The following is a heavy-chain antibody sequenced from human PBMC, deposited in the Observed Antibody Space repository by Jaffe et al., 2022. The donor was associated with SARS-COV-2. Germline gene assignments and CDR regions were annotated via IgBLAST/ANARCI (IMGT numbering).Heavy chain of an antibody. CDR3: ARGRITMVRPLNWFDP. CDR2: IYYSGST. CDR1: GGSISSSSYY. D-gene: IGHD3-10*01. Sequence: QLQLQESGPGLVKPSETLSLTCTVSGGSISSSSYYWGWIRQPPGKGLEWIGSIYYSGSTYYNPSLKSRVTISVDTSKNQFSLKLSSVTAADTAVYYCARGRITMVRPLNWFDPWGQGTLVTVSS. V-gene: IGHV4-39*01. J-gene: IGHJ5*02.